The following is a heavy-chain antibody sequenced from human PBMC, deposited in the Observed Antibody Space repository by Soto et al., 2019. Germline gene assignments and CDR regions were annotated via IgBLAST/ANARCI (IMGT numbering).Heavy chain of an antibody. D-gene: IGHD3-10*01. CDR1: GFTFSSYW. CDR2: IIGNGSST. J-gene: IGHJ4*02. V-gene: IGHV3-74*01. CDR3: ASNSFSFSYGNDY. Sequence: EVQLVESGGGLVQPGGSLRLSCAASGFTFSSYWMHWVAQPPGKGLGWVSRIIGNGSSTGYADSVKGRFTISRDNAKNTLYLQMNSLRAEDTAVYYCASNSFSFSYGNDYWGQGTLVTVSS.